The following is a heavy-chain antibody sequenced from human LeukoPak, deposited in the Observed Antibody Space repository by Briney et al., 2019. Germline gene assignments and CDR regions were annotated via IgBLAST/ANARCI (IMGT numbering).Heavy chain of an antibody. V-gene: IGHV1-46*01. J-gene: IGHJ4*02. CDR2: ISPGDSGT. CDR3: ARDLGRGGDY. D-gene: IGHD3-10*01. CDR1: GYTFINYY. Sequence: ASVKVSCKASGYTFINYYIHWVRQAPGQGLEWMGVISPGDSGTSYAQHFQGRVTMTRDPPTSTIYMELSSLNSEDTALYYCARDLGRGGDYWGQGTLVTVSS.